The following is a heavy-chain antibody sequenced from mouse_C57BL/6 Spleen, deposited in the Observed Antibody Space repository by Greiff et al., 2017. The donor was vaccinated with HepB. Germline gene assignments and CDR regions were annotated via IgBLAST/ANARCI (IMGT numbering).Heavy chain of an antibody. J-gene: IGHJ1*03. CDR3: ARRGYYGSSPYWYFDV. CDR1: GFTFSDYG. CDR2: ISNLAYSI. V-gene: IGHV5-15*01. Sequence: EVQVVESGGGLVQPGGSLKLSCAASGFTFSDYGMAWVRQAPRKGPEWVAFISNLAYSIYYADTVTGRFTISRENAKNTLYLEMSSLRSEDTAMYYCARRGYYGSSPYWYFDVWGTGTTVTVSS. D-gene: IGHD1-1*01.